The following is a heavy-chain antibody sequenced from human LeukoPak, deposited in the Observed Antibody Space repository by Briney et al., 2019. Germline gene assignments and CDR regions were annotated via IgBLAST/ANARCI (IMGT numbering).Heavy chain of an antibody. V-gene: IGHV1-69*06. J-gene: IGHJ5*02. D-gene: IGHD2-2*01. CDR2: IIPIFGTA. Sequence: ASVKVSCKASGYTFTGYYMHWVRQAPGQGLEWMGGIIPIFGTANYAQKFQGRVTITADKSTSTAYMELSSLRSEDTAVYYCARRYQNNWFDPWGQGTLVTVSS. CDR1: GYTFTGYY. CDR3: ARRYQNNWFDP.